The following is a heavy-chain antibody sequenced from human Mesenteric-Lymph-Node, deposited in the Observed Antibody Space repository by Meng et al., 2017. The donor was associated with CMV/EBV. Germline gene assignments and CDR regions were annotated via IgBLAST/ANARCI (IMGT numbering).Heavy chain of an antibody. CDR3: ARQKFYYDSSGYTHFDY. Sequence: SETLSLTCTVSGGSISSSSYYWGWIRQPPGKGLEWIGSIYYSGSTYYNPSLKSRVTISVDTSKNQFSLKLSSVTAADTAVYYCARQKFYYDSSGYTHFDYWGQGTLVTVSS. J-gene: IGHJ4*02. CDR1: GGSISSSSYY. CDR2: IYYSGST. D-gene: IGHD3-22*01. V-gene: IGHV4-39*01.